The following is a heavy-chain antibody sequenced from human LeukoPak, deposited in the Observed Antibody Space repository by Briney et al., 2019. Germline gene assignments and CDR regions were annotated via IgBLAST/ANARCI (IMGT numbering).Heavy chain of an antibody. J-gene: IGHJ6*02. V-gene: IGHV4-30-2*01. CDR2: IYHSGST. D-gene: IGHD1-26*01. CDR3: ARGGRSVGFMGV. CDR1: GGSISSGGYS. Sequence: SETLSLTCAVSGGSISSGGYSWSWIRQPPGKGLEWIGYIYHSGSTYYNPSLKSRVTISVDRSKNQFSLKLSSVTAADTAVYYCARGGRSVGFMGVWGQGTTVTVSS.